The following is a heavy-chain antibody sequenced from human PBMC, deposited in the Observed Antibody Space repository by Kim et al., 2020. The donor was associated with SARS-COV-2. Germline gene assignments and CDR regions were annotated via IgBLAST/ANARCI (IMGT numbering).Heavy chain of an antibody. J-gene: IGHJ4*02. D-gene: IGHD5-12*01. Sequence: SETLSLTCTVSGGSIKDNYWSWIRQPPGKGLEWIGYVSDSGSTDYNPSLRSRGSLSVDTSKNQFSLKLNSVTAADTAVYYFTRERRDGYNYVEYWGQG. CDR1: GGSIKDNY. CDR2: VSDSGST. CDR3: TRERRDGYNYVEY. V-gene: IGHV4-59*01.